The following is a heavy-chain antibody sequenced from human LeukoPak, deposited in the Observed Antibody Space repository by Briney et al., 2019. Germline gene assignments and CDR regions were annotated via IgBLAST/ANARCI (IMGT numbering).Heavy chain of an antibody. CDR2: ISGSGGST. CDR3: AKGSVQPGFPDAFDI. CDR1: GFTFSSYA. V-gene: IGHV3-23*01. J-gene: IGHJ3*02. Sequence: PGRSLRLSCAASGFTFSSYAMSWVRQAPGKGLEWVSAISGSGGSTYYADSVKGRFTISRDNSKNTLYLQMNSLRAEDTAVYYCAKGSVQPGFPDAFDIWGQGTMVTVSS.